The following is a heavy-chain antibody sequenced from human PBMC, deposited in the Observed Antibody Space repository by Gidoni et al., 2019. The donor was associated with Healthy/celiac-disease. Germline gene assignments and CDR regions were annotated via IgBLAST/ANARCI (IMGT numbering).Heavy chain of an antibody. D-gene: IGHD3-22*01. CDR1: GFTFSSYA. CDR3: AKVVGGGIYYYDSSGNDY. V-gene: IGHV3-23*01. CDR2: ISGSGGST. Sequence: EVQLLESGGGLVQPGGSLRLSCAASGFTFSSYAMSWVRQAPGKGLEWVSAISGSGGSTYYADSVKGRFTISRDNSKNTLYLQMNSLRAEDTAVYYCAKVVGGGIYYYDSSGNDYWGQGTLVTVSS. J-gene: IGHJ4*02.